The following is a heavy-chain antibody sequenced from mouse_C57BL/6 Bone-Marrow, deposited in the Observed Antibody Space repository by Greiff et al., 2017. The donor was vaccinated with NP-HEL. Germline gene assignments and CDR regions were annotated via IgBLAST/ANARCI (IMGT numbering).Heavy chain of an antibody. CDR2: IWSGGST. Sequence: VQLQQSGPGLVQPSQSLSITCTVSGFSLTSYGVHWVRQSPGKGLAWLGVIWSGGSTDYNAAFISRLSISKDNSKSQVFFKMNSLQADDTAIYYCASNAGISYWYFDVWGTGTTVTVSS. D-gene: IGHD1-1*01. CDR1: GFSLTSYG. CDR3: ASNAGISYWYFDV. V-gene: IGHV2-2*01. J-gene: IGHJ1*03.